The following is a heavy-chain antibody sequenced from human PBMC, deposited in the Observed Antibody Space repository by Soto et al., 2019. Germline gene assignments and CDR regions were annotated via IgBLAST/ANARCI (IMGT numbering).Heavy chain of an antibody. CDR3: TNPQVYYGMDV. J-gene: IGHJ6*02. CDR2: IRSKANNYAT. CDR1: GFTFSGSA. V-gene: IGHV3-73*02. Sequence: EVQLVESGGGLVQPGGSLKVSCAASGFTFSGSAVHWGRQASGKGLEWVGRIRSKANNYATSYAASVQGRFTIFRDDLKNTAYLQMNILNTEDTAVYYCTNPQVYYGMDVWGQGTTVTVSS.